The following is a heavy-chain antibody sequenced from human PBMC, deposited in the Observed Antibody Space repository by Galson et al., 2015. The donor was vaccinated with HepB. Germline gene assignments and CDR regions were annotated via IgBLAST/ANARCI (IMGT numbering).Heavy chain of an antibody. D-gene: IGHD4-11*01. CDR2: IDWDDDK. CDR1: GFSLSTSGMR. Sequence: PALVKPTQTLTLTCTFSGFSLSTSGMRVSWIRQPPGKALEWLARIDWDDDKFYSTSLKTRLTISKDTSKNQVVLTMTNMAPVDTATYYCARVSNHGMDVWGQGTTVTVSS. CDR3: ARVSNHGMDV. V-gene: IGHV2-70*04. J-gene: IGHJ6*02.